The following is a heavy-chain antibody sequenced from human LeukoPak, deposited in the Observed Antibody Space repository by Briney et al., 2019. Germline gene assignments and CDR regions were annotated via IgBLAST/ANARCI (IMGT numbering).Heavy chain of an antibody. Sequence: GESLKISCKGSGYSFTSYWIGWVRQMPGKGLEWMGIIYPGDSDTRYSPSFQGQVTISADKSISTAYLQWSGLKASDTAMYYCARRGGYYYDSSGYYFEDYWGQGTLVTVSS. CDR3: ARRGGYYYDSSGYYFEDY. D-gene: IGHD3-22*01. CDR1: GYSFTSYW. J-gene: IGHJ4*02. V-gene: IGHV5-51*01. CDR2: IYPGDSDT.